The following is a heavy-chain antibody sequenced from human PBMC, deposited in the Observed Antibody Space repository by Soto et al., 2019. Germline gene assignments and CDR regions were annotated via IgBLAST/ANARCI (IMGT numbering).Heavy chain of an antibody. D-gene: IGHD6-19*01. CDR1: GYTFTSYD. J-gene: IGHJ4*02. CDR3: AREKAGPLDY. CDR2: MNPNSGNT. V-gene: IGHV1-8*01. Sequence: QVQLVQSGAEVKKPGASVKVSCKASGYTFTSYDINWVRQATGQGLEWMGWMNPNSGNTGYAQKFQGRVTMTRNTSKSTAYIALRSQRSEDTALYYCAREKAGPLDYWGQGTMVIVSS.